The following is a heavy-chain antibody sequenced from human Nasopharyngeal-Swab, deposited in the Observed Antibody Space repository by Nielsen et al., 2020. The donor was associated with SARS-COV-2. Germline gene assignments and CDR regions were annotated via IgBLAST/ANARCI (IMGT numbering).Heavy chain of an antibody. CDR2: IYSGGST. CDR3: AREVNGYYDY. D-gene: IGHD3-9*01. CDR1: GFTVSSNY. V-gene: IGHV3-53*01. Sequence: GESLKISCAASGFTVSSNYMSWVRQAPGKGLEWVSVIYSGGSTYYADSMKGRFTISRDNAKNSLYLQMNSLRAEDTAVYYCAREVNGYYDYWGQGTLVTVSS. J-gene: IGHJ4*02.